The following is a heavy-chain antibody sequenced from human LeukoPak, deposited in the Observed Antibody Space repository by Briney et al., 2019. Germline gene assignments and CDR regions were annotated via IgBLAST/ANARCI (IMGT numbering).Heavy chain of an antibody. CDR2: IYYSGST. D-gene: IGHD6-13*01. V-gene: IGHV4-59*01. CDR3: ARKSFHSSSYDY. Sequence: TSETLSLTCTVSGGSISTYYWSWIRQPPGKGLEWIGYIYYSGSTNYNPSLKSRVTISVDTSKNQFPLKLSSVTAADTAVYYCARKSFHSSSYDYWGQGTLVTVSS. CDR1: GGSISTYY. J-gene: IGHJ4*02.